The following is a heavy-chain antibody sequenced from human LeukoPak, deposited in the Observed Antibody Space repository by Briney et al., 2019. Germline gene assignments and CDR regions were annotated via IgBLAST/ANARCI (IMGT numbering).Heavy chain of an antibody. V-gene: IGHV1-8*03. CDR1: GYTFTGYY. Sequence: ASXXVSCKASGYTFTGYYMHWVRQATGQGLEWMGWMNPNSGNTGYAQKFQGRVTITRNTSISTAYMELSSLRSEDTAVYYCARGRAKRCSGGSCYFDYWGQETLVTVSS. D-gene: IGHD2-15*01. J-gene: IGHJ4*02. CDR2: MNPNSGNT. CDR3: ARGRAKRCSGGSCYFDY.